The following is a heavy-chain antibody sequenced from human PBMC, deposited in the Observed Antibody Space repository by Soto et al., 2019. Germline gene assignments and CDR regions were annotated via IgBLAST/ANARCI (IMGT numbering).Heavy chain of an antibody. V-gene: IGHV4-31*01. CDR1: GGSVSSGNYY. J-gene: IGHJ3*02. D-gene: IGHD3-10*01. CDR2: IYYSGHT. Sequence: QVQLQESGPGLVKPSETLSLTCTVSGGSVSSGNYYWNWIRQLPGKDLEWIGYIYYSGHTYSNPWLQRLIAISIDTSDNSCTLNVWYVTAADTAIYYCVRGFSWSAPLGLEAFDSWGQGIMVAVS. CDR3: VRGFSWSAPLGLEAFDS.